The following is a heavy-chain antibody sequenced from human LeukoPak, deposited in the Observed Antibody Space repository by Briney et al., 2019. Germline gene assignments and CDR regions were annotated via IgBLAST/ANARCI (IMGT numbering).Heavy chain of an antibody. CDR2: ISGSGYTI. Sequence: PGGSLRLSCAASGFTFSSYGMNWVRQAPGKGLEWVSYISGSGYTIYYADSVKGRFTMSRDNAKNSLYLQMNSLRAEDTAVYYCASPLYYDTRGFYYQVFDWGQGTLVTVSS. CDR1: GFTFSSYG. D-gene: IGHD3-22*01. CDR3: ASPLYYDTRGFYYQVFD. J-gene: IGHJ4*02. V-gene: IGHV3-48*03.